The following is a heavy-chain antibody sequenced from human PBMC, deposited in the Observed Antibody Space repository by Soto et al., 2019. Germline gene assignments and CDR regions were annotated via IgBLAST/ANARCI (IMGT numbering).Heavy chain of an antibody. CDR1: GYTFTGYA. D-gene: IGHD6-19*01. Sequence: QVQLVQSGAEEKKPGASVKVSCKASGYTFTGYAMHWVRQAPGQRLEWMGWINAGNGNTKYSQKFQGRVTITRDTSASTAYMEMSSLRSEDTAVYYCARAVAVAADFDYWGQGTLGNVSS. J-gene: IGHJ4*02. V-gene: IGHV1-3*05. CDR3: ARAVAVAADFDY. CDR2: INAGNGNT.